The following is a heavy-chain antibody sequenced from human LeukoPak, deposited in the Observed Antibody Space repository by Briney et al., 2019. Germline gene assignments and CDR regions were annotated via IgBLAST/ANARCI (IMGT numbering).Heavy chain of an antibody. D-gene: IGHD4-11*01. V-gene: IGHV3-74*01. Sequence: GGSLRLSCAASGLTFSSHWMHWVRQAPGKGLVWVSRITNDGSSTTYADSVKGRFTISRDNSKNTLYLQMNSLRAEDTAVYYCARVYSNYDVFDYWGQGTLVTVSS. CDR1: GLTFSSHW. J-gene: IGHJ4*02. CDR3: ARVYSNYDVFDY. CDR2: ITNDGSST.